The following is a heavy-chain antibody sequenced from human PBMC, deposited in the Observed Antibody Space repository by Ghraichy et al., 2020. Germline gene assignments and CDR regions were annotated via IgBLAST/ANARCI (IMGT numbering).Heavy chain of an antibody. CDR2: INHSGST. J-gene: IGHJ6*02. CDR1: GGSFSGYY. Sequence: GSLRLSCAVYGGSFSGYYWSWIRQPPGKGLEWIGEINHSGSTNYNPSLKSRVTISVDTSKNQFSLKLSSVTAADTAVYYCARGTAANNYYGMDVWGQGTTVTVSS. D-gene: IGHD2-2*01. V-gene: IGHV4-34*01. CDR3: ARGTAANNYYGMDV.